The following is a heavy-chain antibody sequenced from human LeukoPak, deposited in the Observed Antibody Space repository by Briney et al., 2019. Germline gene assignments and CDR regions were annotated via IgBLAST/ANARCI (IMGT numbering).Heavy chain of an antibody. CDR2: IYTSGST. CDR3: ARDRGLRYFDFDI. J-gene: IGHJ3*02. V-gene: IGHV4-4*07. D-gene: IGHD3-9*01. Sequence: SETLSLTCTVSGGSITSHYWSWIRQPAGKGLEWIGRIYTSGSTNYNPSLKSRVTISVDTSKNQFSLKLSSVTAADTAVYYCARDRGLRYFDFDIWGQGTMVTVSS. CDR1: GGSITSHY.